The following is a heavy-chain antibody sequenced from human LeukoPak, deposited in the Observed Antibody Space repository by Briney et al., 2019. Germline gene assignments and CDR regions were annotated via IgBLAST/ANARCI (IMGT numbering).Heavy chain of an antibody. Sequence: ASVKVSCKASAYTFTGYYMHWVRQAPGQGLEWMGRINPNSGGTNYAQKFQGRVTMTRDTSISTVYTELSRLRSDDTAVYYCARGEDIVVYYRNNWFDPWGQGTLVTVSS. V-gene: IGHV1-2*06. CDR3: ARGEDIVVYYRNNWFDP. CDR1: AYTFTGYY. CDR2: INPNSGGT. J-gene: IGHJ5*02. D-gene: IGHD2-15*01.